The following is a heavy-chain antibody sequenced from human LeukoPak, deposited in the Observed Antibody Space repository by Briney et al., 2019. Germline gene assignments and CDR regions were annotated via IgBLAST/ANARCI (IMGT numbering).Heavy chain of an antibody. D-gene: IGHD6-13*01. CDR2: IYYSGST. CDR3: ARGSGIAAAGYFDY. CDR1: GGSISSSSYY. J-gene: IGHJ4*02. Sequence: SETLSLTCTVSGGSISSSSYYWGWIRQPPGKGLEWIGSIYYSGSTCYNPSLKSRVTISVDTSKNQFSLKLSSVTAADTAVYYCARGSGIAAAGYFDYWGQGTLVTVSS. V-gene: IGHV4-39*07.